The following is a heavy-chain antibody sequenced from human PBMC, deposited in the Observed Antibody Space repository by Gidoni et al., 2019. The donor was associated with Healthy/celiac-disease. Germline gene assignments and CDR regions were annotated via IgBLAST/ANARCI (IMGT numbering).Heavy chain of an antibody. V-gene: IGHV4-39*01. D-gene: IGHD3-22*01. CDR1: GGSISSSSYY. CDR2: IYYSGST. CDR3: ARHAPYYYDSSGYFDY. Sequence: QLQLQESGPGLVKPSETLSLTCTVSGGSISSSSYYWGWIRQPPGKGLEWIGSIYYSGSTYYNPSLKSRVTISVDTSKNQFSLKLSSVTAADTAVYYCARHAPYYYDSSGYFDYWGQGTLVTVSS. J-gene: IGHJ4*02.